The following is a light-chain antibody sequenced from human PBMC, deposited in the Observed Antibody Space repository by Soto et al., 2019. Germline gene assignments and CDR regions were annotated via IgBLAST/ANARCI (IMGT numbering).Light chain of an antibody. CDR2: GAS. CDR1: QTVSSSY. J-gene: IGKJ1*01. CDR3: QQYGNSPWT. V-gene: IGKV3-20*01. Sequence: EIVLTQSPGTLSLSPGERATLSCRASQTVSSSYLAWYQQKPGQAPRLLIYGASSRVTGIPDRFSGSGSATDFTLTISRLEPEDFAVYYCQQYGNSPWTFGQGTKVDI.